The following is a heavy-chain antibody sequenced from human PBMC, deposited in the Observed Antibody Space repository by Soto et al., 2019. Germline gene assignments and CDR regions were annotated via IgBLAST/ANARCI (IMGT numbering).Heavy chain of an antibody. CDR1: GYSFTSYW. J-gene: IGHJ6*02. CDR2: IDPSDSYT. V-gene: IGHV5-10-1*01. CDR3: ARRKTAAAASYYYYGMDV. D-gene: IGHD6-13*01. Sequence: PGESLKIACNGSGYSFTSYWISWVRQMPWKGLEWMGRIDPSDSYTNYSPSFQGHVTISADKSISTAYLQWSSLKASDTAMYYCARRKTAAAASYYYYGMDVWGQGTTVTVSS.